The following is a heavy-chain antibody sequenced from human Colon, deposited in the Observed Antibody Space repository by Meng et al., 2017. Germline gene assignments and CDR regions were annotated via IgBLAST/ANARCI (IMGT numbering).Heavy chain of an antibody. J-gene: IGHJ5*02. Sequence: GGSLRLSREASGFTFSSYAMHWVRQAPGKGLDWVAVISYDGSNKHYADSVKGRFTISRDKSKNTLYLQMNSLRAEDTAIYYCARERLVVPVAINNWFDPWGQGTLVTVSS. CDR3: ARERLVVPVAINNWFDP. D-gene: IGHD2-2*01. CDR2: ISYDGSNK. V-gene: IGHV3-30*04. CDR1: GFTFSSYA.